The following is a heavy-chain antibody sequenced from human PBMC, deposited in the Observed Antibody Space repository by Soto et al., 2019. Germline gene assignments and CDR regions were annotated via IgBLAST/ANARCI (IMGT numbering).Heavy chain of an antibody. CDR2: MWCDGLRQ. CDR1: GFTLNNYG. D-gene: IGHD2-15*01. V-gene: IGHV3-33*03. J-gene: IGHJ4*02. CDR3: VKESTPPFFDS. Sequence: GGSLRLSCVGSGFTLNNYGVHWVRQAPGKGLEWVALMWCDGLRQTYVDSVRGRFTVSRDSSTNTIYLQMNSLRVEDTGNYFCVKESTPPFFDSWGQGTPVTVSS.